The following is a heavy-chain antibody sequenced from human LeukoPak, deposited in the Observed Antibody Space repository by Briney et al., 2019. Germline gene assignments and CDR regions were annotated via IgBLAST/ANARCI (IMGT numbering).Heavy chain of an antibody. J-gene: IGHJ5*02. D-gene: IGHD1-26*01. CDR3: ARDKNSISVGFDP. Sequence: GRSLKLSCAASGFTFDDYAMHWVRQAPGKGLEWVSGISWNSGSIGYADSVKGRFTISRDNAKNSLYLQMNSLRAEDTAVYYCARDKNSISVGFDPWGQGTLVTVSS. CDR2: ISWNSGSI. CDR1: GFTFDDYA. V-gene: IGHV3-9*01.